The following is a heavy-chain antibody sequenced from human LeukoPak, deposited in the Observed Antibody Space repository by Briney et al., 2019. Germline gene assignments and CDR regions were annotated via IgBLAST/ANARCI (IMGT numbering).Heavy chain of an antibody. Sequence: PGGSLRLSCAASGFTFSSYAMHWVRQAPGKGLEWVAVISYDGSNKYYADSVKGRFTISRDNSKNTLYLQMNSLRAEDTAVYYCVRDPAPSGYFGNEGIAAAGTFDYWGQGTLVTVSS. V-gene: IGHV3-30-3*01. D-gene: IGHD6-13*01. CDR3: VRDPAPSGYFGNEGIAAAGTFDY. CDR1: GFTFSSYA. J-gene: IGHJ4*02. CDR2: ISYDGSNK.